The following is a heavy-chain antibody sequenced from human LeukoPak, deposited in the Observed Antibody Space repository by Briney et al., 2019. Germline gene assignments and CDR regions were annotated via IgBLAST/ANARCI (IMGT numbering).Heavy chain of an antibody. Sequence: SETLSLTCAVYGGSFSGYYWSWIRQPPGKGLEWIGEINHSGSTNYNPSLKSRVTISVDTSKNQFSLKLSSATAADTAVYYCARFTGSDFDLWGRGTLVTVSS. CDR3: ARFTGSDFDL. J-gene: IGHJ2*01. CDR1: GGSFSGYY. D-gene: IGHD2-8*02. V-gene: IGHV4-34*01. CDR2: INHSGST.